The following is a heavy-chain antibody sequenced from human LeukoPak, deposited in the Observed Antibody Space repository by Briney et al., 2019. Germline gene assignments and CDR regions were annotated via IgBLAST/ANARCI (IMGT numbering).Heavy chain of an antibody. CDR2: ISGSGATT. CDR3: ANNGARWRGGSYYFDY. D-gene: IGHD3-16*01. CDR1: GFTFSTYA. V-gene: IGHV3-23*01. Sequence: GGSLRLSCAASGFTFSTYAMSWVRQAPGKGLEWVSSISGSGATTYYADSVKGRFTISRDNSKNTLYLQMNSLTAEDTAVCYCANNGARWRGGSYYFDYWGQGTLVTVSS. J-gene: IGHJ4*02.